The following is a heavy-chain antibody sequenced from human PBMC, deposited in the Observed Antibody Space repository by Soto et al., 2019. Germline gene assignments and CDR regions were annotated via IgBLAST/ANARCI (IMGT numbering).Heavy chain of an antibody. D-gene: IGHD6-13*01. Sequence: SETLSLTCTVSGGSISSYYWSWIRQPAGKGLEWIGRIYASGSTNYNPSLKSRVTMSVDTSKNQFSLKVTSLTAADTAVYYCARSPSTTAAGFGMDVWGQGTTVT. V-gene: IGHV4-4*07. J-gene: IGHJ6*02. CDR2: IYASGST. CDR1: GGSISSYY. CDR3: ARSPSTTAAGFGMDV.